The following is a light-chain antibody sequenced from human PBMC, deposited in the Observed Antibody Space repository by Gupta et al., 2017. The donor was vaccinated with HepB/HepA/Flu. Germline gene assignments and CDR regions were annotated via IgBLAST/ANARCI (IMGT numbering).Light chain of an antibody. V-gene: IGLV10-54*04. CDR2: RNN. CDR3: SAWDSSINVWV. Sequence: QAGLTQPPSVSKGLRQTATLTCTGNSNNVGNQGAAWLQQHQGHPPKLLSYRNNKRPSGISERFSASRSGNTASLTITGLQPEDEADYYCSAWDSSINVWVFGGGTKLTVL. J-gene: IGLJ3*02. CDR1: SNNVGNQG.